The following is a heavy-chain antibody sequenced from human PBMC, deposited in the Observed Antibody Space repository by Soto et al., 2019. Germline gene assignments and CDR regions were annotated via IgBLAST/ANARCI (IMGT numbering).Heavy chain of an antibody. CDR1: GYTFTDYY. V-gene: IGHV1-2*02. J-gene: IGHJ6*02. Sequence: ASVKVSFKASGYTFTDYYVDWLRQAPGQGLEWMGWINPNSGGTKTAQKFQGRVTVTRDTSISTAYMDLSRLRSDDTAVYYCARDVTRTQSCTNGVCYYHYYDMDVWGQGTMVTVSS. CDR2: INPNSGGT. CDR3: ARDVTRTQSCTNGVCYYHYYDMDV. D-gene: IGHD2-8*01.